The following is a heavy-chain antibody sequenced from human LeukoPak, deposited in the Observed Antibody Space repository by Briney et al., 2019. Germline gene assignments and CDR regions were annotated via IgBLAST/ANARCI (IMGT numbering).Heavy chain of an antibody. CDR2: ISYSGST. D-gene: IGHD1-26*01. V-gene: IGHV4-39*01. J-gene: IGHJ4*02. Sequence: SETLSLTCTVSGGSISRSSYYWGWIRQPPGMGLEWIGSISYSGSTYYNPSLKSRVTISVDTSKNQFSLKLSSVTAADTAVYYCARQWIGIYPGYFDYWGQGTLVTVSS. CDR3: ARQWIGIYPGYFDY. CDR1: GGSISRSSYY.